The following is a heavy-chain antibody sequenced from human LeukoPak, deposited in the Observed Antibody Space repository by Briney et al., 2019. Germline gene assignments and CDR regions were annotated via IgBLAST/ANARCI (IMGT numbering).Heavy chain of an antibody. D-gene: IGHD3-3*01. CDR2: IIPIFGIT. CDR3: ARGITSGPYYYYYMDV. V-gene: IGHV1-69*10. J-gene: IGHJ6*03. CDR1: GYTFTNYY. Sequence: SVKVSCKASGYTFTNYYMHWVRQAPGQGLEWMGGIIPIFGITNYAQKFQGRITVTADKSTSTAYMELSSLRSEDTAVYYCARGITSGPYYYYYMDVWAKGTTVTVSS.